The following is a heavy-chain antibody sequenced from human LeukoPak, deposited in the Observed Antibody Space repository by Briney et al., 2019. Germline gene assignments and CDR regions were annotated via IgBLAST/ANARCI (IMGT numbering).Heavy chain of an antibody. V-gene: IGHV3-23*01. CDR3: AKDRGSSSPDFDY. Sequence: GGSLRLSCAVSGFSLTNHAVTWVRQAPGKGLEWVSLVTGNGGTYYADSVKGRFTISRDNSKNTLYLQMNSLRAEDTAVYYCAKDRGSSSPDFDYWGQGTLVTVSS. J-gene: IGHJ4*02. CDR1: GFSLTNHA. CDR2: VTGNGGT. D-gene: IGHD6-6*01.